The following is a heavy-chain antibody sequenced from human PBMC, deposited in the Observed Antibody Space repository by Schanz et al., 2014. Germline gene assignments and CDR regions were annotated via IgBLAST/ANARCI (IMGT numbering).Heavy chain of an antibody. CDR2: IWYDGSNK. V-gene: IGHV3-33*03. CDR3: AKQHGVIQQVSDY. D-gene: IGHD3-22*01. J-gene: IGHJ4*02. CDR1: GFTFSSYG. Sequence: QVHLVESGGGVVQPGRSLRLSCAASGFTFSSYGMHWVRQAPGRGLEWVALIWYDGSNKYYAESVKGRFTISRDNPKNTLYLQMNSLRAEDTAVYYCAKQHGVIQQVSDYWGQGTLVTVSS.